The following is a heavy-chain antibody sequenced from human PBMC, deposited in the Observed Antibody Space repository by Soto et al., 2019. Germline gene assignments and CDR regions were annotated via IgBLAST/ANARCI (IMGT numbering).Heavy chain of an antibody. V-gene: IGHV1-8*01. CDR3: VRQAGGASTPGDDY. D-gene: IGHD2-15*01. J-gene: IGHJ4*02. Sequence: QVQLVQSGAEVRKPGASVRVSCTASGYTFDAFDIHWVRQATGQGLELMGWMNPYTGETAYTQTFRGRVSMTRDTSVSKAYMELTSLTSEDSAIYFCVRQAGGASTPGDDYWGQGTLVTVSS. CDR2: MNPYTGET. CDR1: GYTFDAFD.